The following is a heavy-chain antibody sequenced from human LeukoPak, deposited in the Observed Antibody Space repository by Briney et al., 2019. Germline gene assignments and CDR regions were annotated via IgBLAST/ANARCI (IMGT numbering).Heavy chain of an antibody. CDR2: INHSGST. CDR3: ARGRYYYGSGSYSDY. V-gene: IGHV4-34*01. Sequence: PSETLSLTCAVSGGSFSGYYWSWIRQPPGKGLEWIGEINHSGSTNYNPSLKSRVTISVDTSKNQFSLKLSSVPAADTAVYYCARGRYYYGSGSYSDYWGQGTLVTVSS. CDR1: GGSFSGYY. D-gene: IGHD3-10*01. J-gene: IGHJ4*02.